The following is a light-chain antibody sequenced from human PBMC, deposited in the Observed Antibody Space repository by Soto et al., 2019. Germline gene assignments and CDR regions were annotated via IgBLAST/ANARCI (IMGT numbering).Light chain of an antibody. Sequence: QLVLTQSPSASASLGASVKLTCTLSSGHSSYAIAWHQKQPGKGPRYLMDLNNDGSHTKGDGIPDRFSGSSSGADRYLIISSLHSEDDADYYCQTWGTGFQFFGGGTKLTVL. CDR1: SGHSSYA. CDR2: LNNDGSH. V-gene: IGLV4-69*01. J-gene: IGLJ2*01. CDR3: QTWGTGFQF.